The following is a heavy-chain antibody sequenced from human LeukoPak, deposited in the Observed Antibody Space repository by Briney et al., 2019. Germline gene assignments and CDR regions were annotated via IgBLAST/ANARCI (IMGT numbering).Heavy chain of an antibody. CDR1: GGSISSGGYY. CDR2: IYYSGST. Sequence: SETLSLTCTVSGGSISSGGYYWSWIRQHPGKGLEWIGYIYYSGSTYYNPSLKSRVTISVDTSKNQFSLKLSSVTAADTAVYYCARRYSSSWAFDYWGQRTLVTVSS. V-gene: IGHV4-31*03. J-gene: IGHJ4*02. D-gene: IGHD6-13*01. CDR3: ARRYSSSWAFDY.